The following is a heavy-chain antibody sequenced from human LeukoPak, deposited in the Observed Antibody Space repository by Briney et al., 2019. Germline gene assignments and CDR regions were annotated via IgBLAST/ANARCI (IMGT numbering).Heavy chain of an antibody. CDR3: ARGPPESSSSDY. V-gene: IGHV1-8*01. CDR2: MNPNSANT. CDR1: GYTDTSYH. D-gene: IGHD6-13*01. J-gene: IGHJ4*02. Sequence: ASVKVSCNASGYTDTSYHINWLRQATGQGLEWMGWMNPNSANTGYAQKFQGRVTMTRSHSISTADIEATCFKPDDTGVYYCARGPPESSSSDYWGQGTLVTVSS.